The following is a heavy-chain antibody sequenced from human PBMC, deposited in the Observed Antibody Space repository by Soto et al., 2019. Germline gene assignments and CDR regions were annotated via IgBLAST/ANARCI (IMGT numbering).Heavy chain of an antibody. Sequence: GGPVKVSCKTSGGTLSSYAISWVGQAPGQGLEWMGGIVPIVDTSTYAQKFQGRVTITADESTSTAYMELSSLRSDDTAIYYCVRVVAIPGYPDNWGQGTLVTVSS. J-gene: IGHJ4*02. CDR2: IVPIVDTS. V-gene: IGHV1-69*13. CDR3: VRVVAIPGYPDN. D-gene: IGHD5-12*01. CDR1: GGTLSSYA.